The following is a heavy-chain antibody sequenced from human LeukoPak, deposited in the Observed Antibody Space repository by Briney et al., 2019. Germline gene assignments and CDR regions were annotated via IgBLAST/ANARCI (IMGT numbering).Heavy chain of an antibody. CDR3: AKIQLWSYYFDY. D-gene: IGHD5-18*01. Sequence: GGSLRLSCAASGFTFSSYAMSWVRQAPGKGLEWVSATSGSGGSTYYADSVKGRFTISRDNSKNTLYLQMNSLRAEDTAVYYCAKIQLWSYYFDYWGQGTLVTVSS. J-gene: IGHJ4*02. CDR1: GFTFSSYA. CDR2: TSGSGGST. V-gene: IGHV3-23*01.